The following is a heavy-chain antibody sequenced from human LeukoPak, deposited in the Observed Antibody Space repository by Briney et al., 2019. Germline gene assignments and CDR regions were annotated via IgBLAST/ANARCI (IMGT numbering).Heavy chain of an antibody. CDR3: ARDLSSSWYSYYYYMDV. Sequence: ASVKVSCKASGYTFTGYYMHWVRQAPGQGLEWMGWINPNSGGTNYAQKFQGRVTMTRDTSISTAYMELSRLRPDDTAVYYCARDLSSSWYSYYYYMDVWGKGTTVTVSS. J-gene: IGHJ6*03. V-gene: IGHV1-2*02. D-gene: IGHD6-13*01. CDR2: INPNSGGT. CDR1: GYTFTGYY.